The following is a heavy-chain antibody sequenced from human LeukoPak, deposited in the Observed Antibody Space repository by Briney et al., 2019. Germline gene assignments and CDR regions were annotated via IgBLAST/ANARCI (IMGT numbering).Heavy chain of an antibody. CDR3: ARGGLRRDGYELGY. V-gene: IGHV3-30-3*01. D-gene: IGHD5-24*01. CDR1: GFTFSSYA. CDR2: ISYDGSNK. Sequence: HPGGSLRLSCAASGFTFSSYAMHWVRQAPGKGLEWVAVISYDGSNKYYADSVKGRFTISRDNSKNTLYLQMNSLRAEDTAVYYCARGGLRRDGYELGYWGQGTLVTVSS. J-gene: IGHJ4*02.